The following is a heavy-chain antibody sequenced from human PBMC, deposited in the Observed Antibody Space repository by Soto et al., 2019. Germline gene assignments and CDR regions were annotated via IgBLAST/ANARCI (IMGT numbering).Heavy chain of an antibody. CDR1: GGTFSSYT. J-gene: IGHJ5*02. CDR3: ADCSSTKNWFDP. CDR2: IIPILGIA. Sequence: SVKVSCKASGGTFSSYTISWVRQAPGQGLEWMGRIIPILGIANYAQKFQGRVTITADKSTSTAYMELSSLRSENTAVYYCADCSSTKNWFDPWGQGTLVTVSS. V-gene: IGHV1-69*02. D-gene: IGHD2-2*01.